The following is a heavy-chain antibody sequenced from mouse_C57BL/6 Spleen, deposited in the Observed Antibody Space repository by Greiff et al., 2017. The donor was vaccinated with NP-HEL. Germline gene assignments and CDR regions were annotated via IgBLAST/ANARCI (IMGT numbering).Heavy chain of an antibody. Sequence: QVQLQQSGAELMKPGASVKLSCKATGYTFTGYWIEWVKQRPGHGLEWIGEILPGSGSTNYNEKFKGKATFTADTSSNTAYMQLSSLTTEDSAIYYCARTIYYYGSSLSYWYFDVWGTGTTVTVSS. V-gene: IGHV1-9*01. J-gene: IGHJ1*03. CDR3: ARTIYYYGSSLSYWYFDV. CDR1: GYTFTGYW. D-gene: IGHD1-1*01. CDR2: ILPGSGST.